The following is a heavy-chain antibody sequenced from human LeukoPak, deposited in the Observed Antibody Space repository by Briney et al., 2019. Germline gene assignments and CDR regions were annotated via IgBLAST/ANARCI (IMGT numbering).Heavy chain of an antibody. CDR2: INHSGST. CDR3: ARGAVAGTNY. CDR1: GGSFSGYY. D-gene: IGHD6-19*01. V-gene: IGHV4-34*01. Sequence: SETLSLTCAVYGGSFSGYYWSWIRQPPGKGLEWIGEINHSGSTNYNPSLKSRVTISVDTSKNQFSLKLSSVTAADTAVYYCARGAVAGTNYWGQGTLVTVSS. J-gene: IGHJ4*02.